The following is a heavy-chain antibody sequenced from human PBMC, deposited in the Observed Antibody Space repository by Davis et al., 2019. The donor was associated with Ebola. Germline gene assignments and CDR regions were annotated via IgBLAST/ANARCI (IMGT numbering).Heavy chain of an antibody. CDR2: INHSGGT. J-gene: IGHJ4*02. D-gene: IGHD3-22*01. CDR3: EGSSGSSDY. Sequence: PSETLSLTCAVYGGSFSDYYWSWIRQPPGKGLEWIGEINHSGGTNYNPSLKSRVTISVDRSKNQLSLKLISVIAADTAVYYCEGSSGSSDYWGQGTLVTVSS. CDR1: GGSFSDYY. V-gene: IGHV4-34*01.